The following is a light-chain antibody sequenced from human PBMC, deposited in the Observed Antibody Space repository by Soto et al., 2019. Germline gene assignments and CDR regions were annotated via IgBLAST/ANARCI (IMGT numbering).Light chain of an antibody. CDR3: QQYGGSQGT. CDR1: QSVTSSY. J-gene: IGKJ1*01. CDR2: GAS. Sequence: EIVLTQSPGTLSLSPWERATLSCRASQSVTSSYLAWYQQKPGQAPRLLIYGASNRATGLPDRFSGSGSGTDFTLTISRLEPEDFAVYYCQQYGGSQGTFGQGTKVDIK. V-gene: IGKV3-20*01.